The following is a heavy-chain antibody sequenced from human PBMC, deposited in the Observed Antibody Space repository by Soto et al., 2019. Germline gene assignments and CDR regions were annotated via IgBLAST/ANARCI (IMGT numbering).Heavy chain of an antibody. Sequence: PSETLSLTCTVSGGSINGYFWSWIRQPPGKGLEWIGYIYYSGSTNYNPSLKTRVSISVDTSKNQFSLNLSSVIAADTAVYFCARDTGRNWFDPWGKGTLVTVSS. J-gene: IGHJ5*02. V-gene: IGHV4-59*01. CDR1: GGSINGYF. D-gene: IGHD7-27*01. CDR2: IYYSGST. CDR3: ARDTGRNWFDP.